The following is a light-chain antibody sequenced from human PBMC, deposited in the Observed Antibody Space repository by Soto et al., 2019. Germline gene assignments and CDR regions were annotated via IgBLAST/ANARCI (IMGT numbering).Light chain of an antibody. Sequence: DIQMTQSPSTLSASVGDRVTITCRASQSISSWLAWYQQKPGKAPKLLIYDASSLESGVPSRFSGSRSGTEFTLTISSLQPDDFATYYCKQYNSYGTFGQGTKV. CDR2: DAS. J-gene: IGKJ1*01. V-gene: IGKV1-5*01. CDR3: KQYNSYGT. CDR1: QSISSW.